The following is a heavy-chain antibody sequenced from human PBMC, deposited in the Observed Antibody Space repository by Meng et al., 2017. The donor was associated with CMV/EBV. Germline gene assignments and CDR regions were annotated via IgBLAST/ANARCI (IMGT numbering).Heavy chain of an antibody. CDR3: ARAWDENIVLMVYASFDP. Sequence: ASVKVSCKASGYTFTSYGISWVRQAPGQGLEWMGWISAYNGNTNYAQKLQGRVTMTTDTSTSTAYMELRSLRSDDTAVYYCARAWDENIVLMVYASFDPWGQGTLVTVSS. CDR2: ISAYNGNT. V-gene: IGHV1-18*01. CDR1: GYTFTSYG. D-gene: IGHD2-8*01. J-gene: IGHJ5*02.